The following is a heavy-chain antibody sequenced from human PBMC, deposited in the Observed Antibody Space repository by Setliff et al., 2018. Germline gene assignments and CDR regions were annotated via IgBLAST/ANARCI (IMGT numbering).Heavy chain of an antibody. Sequence: PSETLSLTCTVSGGSISSSSYYWGWIRQPPGKGLEWIGSICYSGSTYYNPSLKSRVTISVDTSKNQFSLKLSSVTAADTAVYYCARAEYYYGSGSFHPYYMDVWGQGTTVTVSS. D-gene: IGHD3-10*01. J-gene: IGHJ6*03. CDR3: ARAEYYYGSGSFHPYYMDV. CDR2: ICYSGST. V-gene: IGHV4-39*07. CDR1: GGSISSSSYY.